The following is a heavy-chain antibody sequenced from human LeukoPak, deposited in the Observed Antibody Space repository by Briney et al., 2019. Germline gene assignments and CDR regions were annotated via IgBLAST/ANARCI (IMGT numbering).Heavy chain of an antibody. J-gene: IGHJ4*02. CDR2: MNPNSGNT. CDR3: ATASYNWNGGSFDY. D-gene: IGHD1-20*01. V-gene: IGHV1-8*01. CDR1: GYTFTSYD. Sequence: ASVKVSCKASGYTFTSYDINWVRQATGQGLERMGWMNPNSGNTGYAQKLQGRVTMTTDTSTSTAYMELRSLRSDDTAVYYCATASYNWNGGSFDYWGQGTLVTVSS.